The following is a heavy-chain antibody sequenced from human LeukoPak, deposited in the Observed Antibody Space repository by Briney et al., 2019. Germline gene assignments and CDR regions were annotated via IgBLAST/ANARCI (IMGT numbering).Heavy chain of an antibody. V-gene: IGHV1-2*02. CDR3: ARGRDIVVVVAAYYYYYYYMDV. D-gene: IGHD2-15*01. Sequence: ASVKVSCKASGYTFTGYYMHWVRQAPGQGLEWMGWINPNSGGTNYAQKFQGRVTMTRDTSISTAYMELSRLRSDDTAVYYCARGRDIVVVVAAYYYYYYYMDVWGKGTTVTVSS. CDR2: INPNSGGT. J-gene: IGHJ6*03. CDR1: GYTFTGYY.